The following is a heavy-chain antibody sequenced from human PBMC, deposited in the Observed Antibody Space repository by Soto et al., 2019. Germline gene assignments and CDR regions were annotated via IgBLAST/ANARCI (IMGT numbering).Heavy chain of an antibody. CDR3: AAGSEFVPAAGWYYGMDV. V-gene: IGHV1-46*01. Sequence: ASVKVSCKASGYNLTSYFLHWVRQAPGQGLEWMGIINPSDGRATYAQKLHGRVTMTSDTSASTVYMELSSLRSEDTAVYWCAAGSEFVPAAGWYYGMDVWGQGTTVTVSS. D-gene: IGHD2-2*01. J-gene: IGHJ6*02. CDR2: INPSDGRA. CDR1: GYNLTSYF.